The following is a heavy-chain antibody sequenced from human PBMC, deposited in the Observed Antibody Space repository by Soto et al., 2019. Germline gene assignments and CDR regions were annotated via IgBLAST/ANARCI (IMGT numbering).Heavy chain of an antibody. D-gene: IGHD3-10*01. J-gene: IGHJ4*01. Sequence: SQTLSXTCAISGDSXSSNSAAWNWXRQSPSRGLEWLGRTYFDSIWYTDYAESVKSRMTINVDTSKNHFSLNLNSVTPEDTALYFFAGNYYVSGSYYSSLDYWGQGTLVTXSS. CDR2: TYFDSIWYT. CDR1: GDSXSSNSAA. V-gene: IGHV6-1*01. CDR3: AGNYYVSGSYYSSLDY.